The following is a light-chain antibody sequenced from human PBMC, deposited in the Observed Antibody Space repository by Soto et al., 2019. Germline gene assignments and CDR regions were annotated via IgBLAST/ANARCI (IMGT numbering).Light chain of an antibody. CDR1: SSNIGDNP. V-gene: IGLV1-44*01. Sequence: QSVLPQPPSASAPPGQRVTISCSGGSSNIGDNPVNWYQRLPGAAPTLLIYNNNQRPSGVPDRFSGSKSGASASLAISGLRSEDEADYYCSTWDDTLDAYVFGTGTKLTVL. J-gene: IGLJ1*01. CDR3: STWDDTLDAYV. CDR2: NNN.